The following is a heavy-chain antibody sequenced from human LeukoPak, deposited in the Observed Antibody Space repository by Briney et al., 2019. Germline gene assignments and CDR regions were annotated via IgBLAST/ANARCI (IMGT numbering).Heavy chain of an antibody. CDR2: IDYSGNT. J-gene: IGHJ3*02. Sequence: SETLSLTCTVSGYSISSGYYWGWIRQPPGKGLEWIGSIDYSGNTYYNPSLKSRVTISVDTSKNQFSLKLSSVTAADTAVYYCARELRGLRYFAWFYDAFDIWGQGTMVTVSS. D-gene: IGHD3-9*01. V-gene: IGHV4-38-2*02. CDR3: ARELRGLRYFAWFYDAFDI. CDR1: GYSISSGYY.